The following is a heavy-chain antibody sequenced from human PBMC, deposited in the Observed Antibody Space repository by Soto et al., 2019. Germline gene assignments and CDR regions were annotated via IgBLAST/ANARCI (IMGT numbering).Heavy chain of an antibody. D-gene: IGHD6-13*01. V-gene: IGHV3-23*01. J-gene: IGHJ4*02. CDR1: GFTFSSDA. Sequence: EVQLLESGGGLVQPGGSLRLSCAASGFTFSSDAMSWVRQAPGKGLEWVSTISGDGGKLYYADSVKGRFTVSRDNSKNTLYLQMNRLRAEDTAIYYCAQRATGSSWYVFDYWGQGTLVTVSS. CDR2: ISGDGGKL. CDR3: AQRATGSSWYVFDY.